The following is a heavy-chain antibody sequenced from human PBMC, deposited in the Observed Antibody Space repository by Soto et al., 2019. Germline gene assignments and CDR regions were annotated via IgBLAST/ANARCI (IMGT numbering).Heavy chain of an antibody. J-gene: IGHJ5*02. CDR3: ARLGNYYQSLDP. D-gene: IGHD4-4*01. Sequence: SETLSLTCTVSGGYISGYYWSWLRQPPGKGLEWIGEINHSGSTNYNPSLKSRVTISVDTSKNQFSLRLSSVTAADTAVYYCARLGNYYQSLDPWGPGTLVTVSS. CDR1: GGYISGYY. CDR2: INHSGST. V-gene: IGHV4-34*01.